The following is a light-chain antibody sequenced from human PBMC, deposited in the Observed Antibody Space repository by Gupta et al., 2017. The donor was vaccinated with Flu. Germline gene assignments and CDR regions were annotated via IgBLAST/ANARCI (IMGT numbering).Light chain of an antibody. V-gene: IGKV1-16*01. CDR3: QQYMSYPVT. Sequence: PSSQSASVGDRVSITCRASQDINTFLAWFQQRPGKAPKSLIYGASTLQSEVPSRFSASGFGTEFILTINGLQPEDFATYYCQQYMSYPVTFGQGTXLEIK. J-gene: IGKJ5*01. CDR1: QDINTF. CDR2: GAS.